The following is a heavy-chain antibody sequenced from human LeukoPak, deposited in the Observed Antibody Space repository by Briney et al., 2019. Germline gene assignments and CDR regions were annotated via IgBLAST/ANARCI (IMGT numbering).Heavy chain of an antibody. D-gene: IGHD3-9*01. CDR1: GVSISSSSYY. Sequence: SETLSLTCTVSGVSISSSSYYWGWIRQPPGKGLEWIGSIYYSGSTYYNPSLKSRVTISVDTSKNQFSLKLSSVTAADTAVYYCARDLLTGYYVGEFDYWGQGTLVTVSS. V-gene: IGHV4-39*07. CDR3: ARDLLTGYYVGEFDY. J-gene: IGHJ4*02. CDR2: IYYSGST.